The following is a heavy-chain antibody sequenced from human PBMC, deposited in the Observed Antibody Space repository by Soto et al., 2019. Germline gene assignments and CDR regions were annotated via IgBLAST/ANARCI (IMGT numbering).Heavy chain of an antibody. D-gene: IGHD4-17*01. V-gene: IGHV3-23*01. CDR2: ISGSGAAT. Sequence: GGSLRLSCAASGFTFSNCAMSWVRQAPGKGLEWVSAISGSGAATYYADSVKGRFTISRDNSKNTLYLQMNSLRTEDTAAYYCARRQGPPFTVTTPGGHYYYYMDVWGKGTTVTVSS. CDR1: GFTFSNCA. J-gene: IGHJ6*03. CDR3: ARRQGPPFTVTTPGGHYYYYMDV.